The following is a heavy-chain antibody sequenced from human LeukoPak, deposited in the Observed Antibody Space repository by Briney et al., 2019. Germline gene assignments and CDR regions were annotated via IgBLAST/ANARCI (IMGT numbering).Heavy chain of an antibody. CDR1: GFTFSSYE. Sequence: PGGSLRLSCAASGFTFSSYEMNWVAQPPGKGLECVSYISSSGSSIYYEDSVKGRFTISRDNAKNSLYLQMNSLRAEDTAVYYCALRANFDYWGQGTLVTVSS. V-gene: IGHV3-48*03. CDR2: ISSSGSSI. CDR3: ALRANFDY. J-gene: IGHJ4*02.